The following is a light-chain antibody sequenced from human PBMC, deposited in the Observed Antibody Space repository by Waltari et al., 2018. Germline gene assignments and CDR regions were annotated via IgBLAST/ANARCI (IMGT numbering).Light chain of an antibody. J-gene: IGLJ1*01. CDR1: ELPRKF. CDR2: EDT. Sequence: SYELTQPPSVSVSPGQTARITCSGHELPRKFAYWFQQKSGQAPRLVIYEDTKRPSGIPGRFSGSSSGTVATLTSTGAQVDDEADYYCYSSDSTGLRVFGGGTTVVVL. V-gene: IGLV3-10*01. CDR3: YSSDSTGLRV.